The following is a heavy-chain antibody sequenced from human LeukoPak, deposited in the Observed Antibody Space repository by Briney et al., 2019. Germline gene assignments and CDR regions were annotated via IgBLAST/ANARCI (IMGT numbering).Heavy chain of an antibody. CDR2: IYYSGST. CDR3: ARTEYSSGWYPFDY. CDR1: GGSISSSY. Sequence: PSETLSLTCTVSGGSISSSYWSWIRQPPGKGLEWIGYIYYSGSTTYNPSLKSRVTISVDTSKNQFSLKLSSVTAADTAVYYCARTEYSSGWYPFDYWGQGILVTVSS. J-gene: IGHJ4*02. V-gene: IGHV4-59*08. D-gene: IGHD6-19*01.